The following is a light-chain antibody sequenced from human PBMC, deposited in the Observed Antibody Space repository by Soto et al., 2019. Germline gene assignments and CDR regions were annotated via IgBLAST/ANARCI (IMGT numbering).Light chain of an antibody. V-gene: IGLV2-14*01. CDR2: EVS. J-gene: IGLJ2*01. CDR1: SSDVGGYNY. CDR3: SVGV. Sequence: QSVLTQPASVSGSPGQSITISCTGTSSDVGGYNYVSWYQQHPGKAPKLMIYEVSNRPSGVSNRFSGSKSGNTASLTISGLQAEDEADYYCSVGVFGGGTKLTVL.